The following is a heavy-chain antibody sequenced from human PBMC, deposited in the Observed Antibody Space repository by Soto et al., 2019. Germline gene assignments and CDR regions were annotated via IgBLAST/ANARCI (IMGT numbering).Heavy chain of an antibody. V-gene: IGHV1-2*02. CDR1: GYPVTAYY. D-gene: IGHD3-3*01. CDR2: INPATGAA. CDR3: ARGGGVGVAGSAAFDM. Sequence: QLHLVQSGAVVKKPGASVTVSCSASGYPVTAYYMHWVRQAPGRGLEWMGGINPATGAAKYTQTFQGRGTMTRDPSKSTVFMELGGLTSEDTAVFYCARGGGVGVAGSAAFDMWGQGTLVTVSS. J-gene: IGHJ3*02.